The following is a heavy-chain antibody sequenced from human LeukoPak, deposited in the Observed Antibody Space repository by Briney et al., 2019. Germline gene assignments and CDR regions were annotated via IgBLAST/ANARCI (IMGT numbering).Heavy chain of an antibody. CDR2: IYSGGST. Sequence: GGSLRLSCAASGFTVSSNYMSWVRQAPGKGLEWVSVIYSGGSTYYADSVKGRFTISRDNSKNTLHLQMNSLRVEDTAVYYCARRLYSSSWYDAFDIWGQGTMVTVSS. CDR3: ARRLYSSSWYDAFDI. D-gene: IGHD6-13*01. CDR1: GFTVSSNY. V-gene: IGHV3-53*01. J-gene: IGHJ3*02.